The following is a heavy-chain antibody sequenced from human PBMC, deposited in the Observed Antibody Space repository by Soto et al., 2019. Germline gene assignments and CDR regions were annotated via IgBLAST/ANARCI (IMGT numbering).Heavy chain of an antibody. D-gene: IGHD2-2*01. Sequence: ASVKVSCKVSGYTLTELSMHWVRQAPGKGLEWMGGFDPEDGETIYAQKFQGRVTMTEDTSTDTAYMELSSLRSEDTAVYYCANRGYQGSGMDVWGQGTKVTVSS. CDR3: ANRGYQGSGMDV. CDR2: FDPEDGET. J-gene: IGHJ6*02. CDR1: GYTLTELS. V-gene: IGHV1-24*01.